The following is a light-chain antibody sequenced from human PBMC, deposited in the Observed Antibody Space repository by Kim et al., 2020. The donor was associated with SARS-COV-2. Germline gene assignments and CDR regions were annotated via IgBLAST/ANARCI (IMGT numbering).Light chain of an antibody. Sequence: VSVSPGRTACITCSGDMLGHKYVSWYQQPPGQSPVLVIYHDTKRPSGISERFSGSKSGNTATLTISGTQAVDEADYYCQAWDNGTVFGGGTQLTVL. CDR3: QAWDNGTV. V-gene: IGLV3-1*01. CDR2: HDT. CDR1: MLGHKY. J-gene: IGLJ3*02.